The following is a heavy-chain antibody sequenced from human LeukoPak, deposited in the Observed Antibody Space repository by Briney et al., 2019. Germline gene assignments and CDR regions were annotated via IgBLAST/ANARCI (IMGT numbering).Heavy chain of an antibody. CDR1: GFTFSSYW. Sequence: GGSLRLSCAASGFTFSSYWMHWVRQAPGKELVWVSRINTDGSSTSYADSVKGRFTISRDNAKNTLYLQMNSLRADDTAVYYCAKDTPLCYFDYWGQGTLVTVSS. CDR3: AKDTPLCYFDY. CDR2: INTDGSST. J-gene: IGHJ4*02. V-gene: IGHV3-74*01. D-gene: IGHD3-16*01.